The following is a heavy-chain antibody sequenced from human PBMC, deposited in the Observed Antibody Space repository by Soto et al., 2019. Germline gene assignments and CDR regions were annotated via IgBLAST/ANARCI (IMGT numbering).Heavy chain of an antibody. D-gene: IGHD3-9*01. CDR1: GFGFEDYT. CDR2: ISWDGGRT. J-gene: IGHJ4*02. CDR3: AIDSCDVLIVQKRYIDH. V-gene: IGHV3-43*01. Sequence: GSLSLSCAACGFGFEDYTMHWVRHTPGKGPGWICLISWDGGRTLYSDSVKGRFIISRDNSKNSLYLQRNSLTTDDTALYLWAIDSCDVLIVQKRYIDHWGQGTLVTVSS.